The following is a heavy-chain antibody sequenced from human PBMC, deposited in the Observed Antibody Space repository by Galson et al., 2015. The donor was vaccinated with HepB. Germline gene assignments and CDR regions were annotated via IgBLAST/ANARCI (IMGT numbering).Heavy chain of an antibody. Sequence: SVKVSCKASGYTFTGYGINWVRQAPGQGLEWMGWISACNGNTNYAQKLQGRVTMTTDTSTSTAYMELRSLRSDDTAVYYCASQAYYYGSGSYYNHYYYYGMDVWGQGTTVTVSS. CDR3: ASQAYYYGSGSYYNHYYYYGMDV. J-gene: IGHJ6*02. CDR1: GYTFTGYG. CDR2: ISACNGNT. D-gene: IGHD3-10*01. V-gene: IGHV1-18*04.